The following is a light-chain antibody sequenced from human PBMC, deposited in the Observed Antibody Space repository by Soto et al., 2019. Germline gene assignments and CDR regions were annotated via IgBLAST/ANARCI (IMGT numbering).Light chain of an antibody. J-gene: IGLJ2*01. CDR2: KDT. V-gene: IGLV3-27*01. Sequence: SYELTQPSSVSVSPGQTARITCSGDVLSRKYARWFQQKPGQAPILVIFKDTERPSGIPERFSGSTSGTTVTLTISGAQVEDEADYYCYSATGSSVIFGGGTQLTVL. CDR1: VLSRKY. CDR3: YSATGSSVI.